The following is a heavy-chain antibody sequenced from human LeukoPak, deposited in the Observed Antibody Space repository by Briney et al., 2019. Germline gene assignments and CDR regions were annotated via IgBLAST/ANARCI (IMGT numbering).Heavy chain of an antibody. CDR2: IFHSGDV. J-gene: IGHJ4*02. CDR3: ARVVASTSIDF. Sequence: SEALSLTCIVSGYSIISDYFWGWVRPPPGKGPEWIGSIFHSGDVYYNPSLTSRVTLSGDPSNNRFSLKVTSVTAANTAIYYCARVVASTSIDFWGQGTLVTVSS. D-gene: IGHD2-15*01. CDR1: GYSIISDYF. V-gene: IGHV4-38-2*02.